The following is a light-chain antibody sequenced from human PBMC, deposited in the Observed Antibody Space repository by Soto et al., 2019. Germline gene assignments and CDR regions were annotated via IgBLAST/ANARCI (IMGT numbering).Light chain of an antibody. CDR2: GAS. V-gene: IGKV3D-7*01. Sequence: PGERVTLSCRASPSVSSSYLTWSQQKPGQAPRLLIYGASTRATSIPARFSGSGSGTDFTLTISSLQPEDFAVYYCQQDYNLPRTFGQGTKVEIK. CDR1: PSVSSSY. CDR3: QQDYNLPRT. J-gene: IGKJ1*01.